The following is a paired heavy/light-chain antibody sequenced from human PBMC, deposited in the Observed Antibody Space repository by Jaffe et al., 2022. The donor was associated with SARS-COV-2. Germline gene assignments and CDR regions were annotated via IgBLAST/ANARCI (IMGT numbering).Light chain of an antibody. V-gene: IGKV1-16*02. Sequence: DIQMTQSPSSLSASVGDRVTVTCRASQGISNYLAWFQQKPGKTPKSLIYAASKLQNGVSSKFSGSGSGTDFTLTISSLQPEDFATYYCQQYNSYPYTFGQGTKLEIK. CDR1: QGISNY. CDR2: AAS. CDR3: QQYNSYPYT. J-gene: IGKJ2*01.
Heavy chain of an antibody. V-gene: IGHV1-46*04. CDR2: INPRGGST. CDR1: GYTFTTYY. CDR3: ARAGGVVVLAPYFDY. J-gene: IGHJ4*02. D-gene: IGHD2-15*01. Sequence: QVQLVQSGAEVKKPGASVKVSCKASGYTFTTYYLHWVRQAPGQGLEWIGIINPRGGSTTYTQKMQGRVTMTRDTSTSTAYMELSGLRSEDTAVYYCARAGGVVVLAPYFDYWGQGTLVTVSS.